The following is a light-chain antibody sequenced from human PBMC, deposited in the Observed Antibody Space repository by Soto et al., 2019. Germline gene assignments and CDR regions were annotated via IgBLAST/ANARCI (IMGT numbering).Light chain of an antibody. J-gene: IGKJ4*01. CDR3: QQYNSCPLT. V-gene: IGKV3D-15*01. CDR2: DIF. CDR1: QSVGSD. Sequence: EIVMTQSPATLSVSPGERATLSCRASQSVGSDLAWYQQKPGQAPRLVIYDIFTRATGVPNRISGSGSGTEFTLTISSLQSEDFAFYYCQQYNSCPLTFGGGTKVEIK.